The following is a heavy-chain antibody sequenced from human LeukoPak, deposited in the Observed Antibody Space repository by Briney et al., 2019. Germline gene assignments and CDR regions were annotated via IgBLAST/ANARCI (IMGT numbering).Heavy chain of an antibody. D-gene: IGHD5-12*01. J-gene: IGHJ6*03. CDR2: INPNSGGT. V-gene: IGHV1-2*02. CDR1: GYTFTGYY. Sequence: ASVKVSCKASGYTFTGYYMHWVRQAPGQGLEWMGWINPNSGGTNYAQKFQGRVTMTRDTSISTAYMELSRLRSDDTAVYYCARATSGYDLVGYYYYMDVWGKGTTVTISS. CDR3: ARATSGYDLVGYYYYMDV.